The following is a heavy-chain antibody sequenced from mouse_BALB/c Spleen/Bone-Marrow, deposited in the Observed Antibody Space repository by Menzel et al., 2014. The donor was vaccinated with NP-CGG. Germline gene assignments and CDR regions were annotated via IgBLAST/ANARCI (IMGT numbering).Heavy chain of an antibody. D-gene: IGHD1-1*01. CDR2: INPTNGRS. J-gene: IGHJ4*01. Sequence: QVHVKQSGAELVKPGASVKLSCEASGYTFTNYWMHWVNQRPGQGLEWIGEINPTNGRSNYNEKFKSKATLTVDKSSSTAYMQLSSLTSEDSAVYYCARRGDYCGAMDYWGQGTSVTVSS. CDR1: GYTFTNYW. CDR3: ARRGDYCGAMDY. V-gene: IGHV1S81*02.